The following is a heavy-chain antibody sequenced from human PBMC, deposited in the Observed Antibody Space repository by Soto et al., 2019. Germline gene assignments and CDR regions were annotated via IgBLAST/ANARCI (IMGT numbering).Heavy chain of an antibody. CDR1: GFTFSSYS. CDR2: ISSSSSYI. V-gene: IGHV3-21*01. CDR3: ASLIVVVPAANQIPHYYYGMDV. Sequence: PGGSLRLSCAASGFTFSSYSMNWVRQAPGKGLEWVSSISSSSSYIYYADSVKGRFTISRDNAKNSLYLQMNSLRAEDTAVYYCASLIVVVPAANQIPHYYYGMDVWGQGTTVTVSS. D-gene: IGHD2-2*01. J-gene: IGHJ6*02.